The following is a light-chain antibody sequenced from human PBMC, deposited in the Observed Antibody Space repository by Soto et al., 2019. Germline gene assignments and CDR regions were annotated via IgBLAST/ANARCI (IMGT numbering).Light chain of an antibody. Sequence: SYELTQPPSVSVAPGQTARITCGGNNIGSKSVHWYQQRPGQAPVLVLYDGSNRPSGIPERFSGSNSGSTATLTISSVEAGDEADYFCQVWDISRDQYLFGTGTKLTVL. CDR2: DGS. CDR3: QVWDISRDQYL. J-gene: IGLJ1*01. CDR1: NIGSKS. V-gene: IGLV3-21*02.